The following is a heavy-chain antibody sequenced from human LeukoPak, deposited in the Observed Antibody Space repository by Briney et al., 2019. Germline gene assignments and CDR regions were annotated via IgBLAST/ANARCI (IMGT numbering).Heavy chain of an antibody. J-gene: IGHJ4*02. CDR3: ARHTVLTAFDY. Sequence: SETLSLTCAVYGGSFSGYYWSWIRQPPGKGLEWIGEINHSGSTNYNPSLKSRVTISVDTSKNQFSLKLSSVTAADTAVYYCARHTVLTAFDYWGQGTLVTVSS. D-gene: IGHD4-23*01. CDR1: GGSFSGYY. V-gene: IGHV4-34*01. CDR2: INHSGST.